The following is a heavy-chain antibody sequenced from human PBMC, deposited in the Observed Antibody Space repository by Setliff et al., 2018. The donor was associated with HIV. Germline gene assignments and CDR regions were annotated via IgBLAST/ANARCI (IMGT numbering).Heavy chain of an antibody. CDR2: IYYTGIP. CDR1: GGSMNSHY. J-gene: IGHJ5*02. CDR3: ARVARVHPFDP. V-gene: IGHV4-59*11. Sequence: SETLSLTCSVFGGSMNSHYWSWIRQPPGKGLEWIGLIYYTGIPTYNTSLKSRATMSVDRSKNQFSLRLTSVTAADTAMYYCARVARVHPFDPWGQGTLVTVSS.